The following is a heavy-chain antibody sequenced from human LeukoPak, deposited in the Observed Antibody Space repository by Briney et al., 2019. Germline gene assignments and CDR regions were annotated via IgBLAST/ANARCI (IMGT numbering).Heavy chain of an antibody. J-gene: IGHJ6*03. CDR1: GGSISSYH. V-gene: IGHV4-59*01. D-gene: IGHD2-2*02. CDR3: ARTGYCSSTSCYTASRPYYYYYMDV. CDR2: IYYSGST. Sequence: SETLSLTCTVSGGSISSYHWSWIRQPAGKGLEWIGYIYYSGSTNYNPSLKSRVTISVDTSKNQFSLKLSSVTAADTAVYYCARTGYCSSTSCYTASRPYYYYYMDVWGKGTTVTVSS.